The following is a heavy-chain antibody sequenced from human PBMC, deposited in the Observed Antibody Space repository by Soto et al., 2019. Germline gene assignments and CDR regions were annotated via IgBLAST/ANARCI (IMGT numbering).Heavy chain of an antibody. Sequence: PGGSLRLSCTASGFTFGDFAMSWFRQAPGKGLEWVGFIRNKAYGGTTEYAASVKGRFTISRDDSKSIAYLQMNSLRTEDTAVYYCTKRYFGGLDAFDIWGQGTMVTVSS. CDR2: IRNKAYGGTT. V-gene: IGHV3-49*03. CDR1: GFTFGDFA. CDR3: TKRYFGGLDAFDI. J-gene: IGHJ3*02. D-gene: IGHD3-9*01.